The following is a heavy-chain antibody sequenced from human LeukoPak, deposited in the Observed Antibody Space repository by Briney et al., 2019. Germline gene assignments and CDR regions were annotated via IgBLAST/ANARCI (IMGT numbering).Heavy chain of an antibody. CDR1: GGTFSSYA. CDR3: AREGGFLEWLPPFDP. V-gene: IGHV1-69*13. CDR2: IIPIFGTA. Sequence: SVKVSCKASGGTFSSYAISWVRQAPGQGLEWMGGIIPIFGTANYAQKFQGRDTITADESTSTAYMELSSLRSEDTAVYYCAREGGFLEWLPPFDPWGQGTLVTVSS. J-gene: IGHJ5*02. D-gene: IGHD3-3*01.